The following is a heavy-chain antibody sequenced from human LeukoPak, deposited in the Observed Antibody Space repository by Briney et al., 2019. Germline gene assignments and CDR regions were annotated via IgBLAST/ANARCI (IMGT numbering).Heavy chain of an antibody. D-gene: IGHD5-18*01. CDR3: ASTANYYYYYYYMDV. CDR2: IYHSGST. CDR1: GGSISSGGYY. J-gene: IGHJ6*03. Sequence: SQTLSLTCTVSGGSISSGGYYWSWIRQPPGKGLEWIGYIYHSGSTYYNPSLKSRVTISVDRSKNQFSLKLSSVTAADTAVYYCASTANYYYYYYYMDVWGKGTTVTVSS. V-gene: IGHV4-30-2*01.